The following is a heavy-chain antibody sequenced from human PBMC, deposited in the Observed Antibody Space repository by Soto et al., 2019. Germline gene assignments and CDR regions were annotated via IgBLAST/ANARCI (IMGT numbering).Heavy chain of an antibody. D-gene: IGHD6-13*01. J-gene: IGHJ4*02. CDR1: GFTFSSYA. Sequence: PWGSLRLSCAASGFTFSSYAMSWVRQAPGKGLEWVSAISGSGGSTYYADSVKGRFTISRDNSKNTLYLQMNSLRAEDTAVYYCAKDGIAAAGNEPTRFDYWGQGTLVTVSS. CDR3: AKDGIAAAGNEPTRFDY. CDR2: ISGSGGST. V-gene: IGHV3-23*01.